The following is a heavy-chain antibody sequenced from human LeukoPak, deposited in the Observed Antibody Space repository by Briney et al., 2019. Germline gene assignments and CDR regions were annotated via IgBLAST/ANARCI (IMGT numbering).Heavy chain of an antibody. V-gene: IGHV3-23*01. CDR3: AKDTSDGATSSWDYFDY. CDR2: ISGSGGIT. J-gene: IGHJ4*02. Sequence: GGSLRLSCTASGFTFSSYAMSWVRQAPGKGLEWVSGISGSGGITYYADSVRGRFTISRDNFKNTLYLQMDSLRAEDTAVYYCAKDTSDGATSSWDYFDYWGQGTLVTVSS. D-gene: IGHD1-26*01. CDR1: GFTFSSYA.